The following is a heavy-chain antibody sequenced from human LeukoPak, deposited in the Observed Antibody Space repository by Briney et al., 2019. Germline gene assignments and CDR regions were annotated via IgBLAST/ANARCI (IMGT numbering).Heavy chain of an antibody. Sequence: SETLSLTCTVSGGSISSYYWSWIRQPAGKGLECIGRIYTSGSTNYNPSLKSRVTISVDTSKNQFSLKLTSVTAADTAVYYCARGPYKFDGSGAFDIWGQGTVVTVSS. CDR2: IYTSGST. CDR1: GGSISSYY. D-gene: IGHD3-22*01. V-gene: IGHV4-4*07. CDR3: ARGPYKFDGSGAFDI. J-gene: IGHJ3*02.